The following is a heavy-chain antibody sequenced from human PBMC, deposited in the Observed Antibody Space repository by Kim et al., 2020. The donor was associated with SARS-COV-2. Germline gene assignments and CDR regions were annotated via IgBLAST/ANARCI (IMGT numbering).Heavy chain of an antibody. J-gene: IGHJ6*02. V-gene: IGHV3-23*01. D-gene: IGHD3-10*01. CDR3: AKSPGEDHKDYYYYGMDV. Sequence: KGRFTISRDNSKNTLYLQMNSLRAEDTAVYYCAKSPGEDHKDYYYYGMDVWGQGTTVTVSS.